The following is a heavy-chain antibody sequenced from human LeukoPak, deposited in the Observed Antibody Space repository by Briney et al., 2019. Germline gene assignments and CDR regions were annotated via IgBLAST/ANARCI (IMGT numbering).Heavy chain of an antibody. V-gene: IGHV3-48*01. CDR3: ARVDDSSGFDY. D-gene: IGHD3-22*01. CDR2: VSSSSSTI. CDR1: GFTFSSYS. Sequence: GGSLRLSCAASGFTFSSYSMNWVRQAPGKGLEWVSYVSSSSSTIYYADSVKGRFTISRDNAKNSLYLQMNSLRAEDTAVYYCARVDDSSGFDYWGQGTLATVSS. J-gene: IGHJ4*02.